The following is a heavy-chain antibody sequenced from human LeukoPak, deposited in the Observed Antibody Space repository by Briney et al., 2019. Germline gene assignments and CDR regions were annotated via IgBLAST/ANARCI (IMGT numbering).Heavy chain of an antibody. CDR3: ARDGSSWYRFDY. V-gene: IGHV3-33*01. D-gene: IGHD6-13*01. J-gene: IGHJ4*02. Sequence: GRSLRLSCAASGFTFSTYGMQWVRQAPGKGLEWVAVTWYDGSNKYYADSVKGRFTISRDNAKNTLYLQMNSLRAEDTAVYYCARDGSSWYRFDYWGQGTLVTVSS. CDR2: TWYDGSNK. CDR1: GFTFSTYG.